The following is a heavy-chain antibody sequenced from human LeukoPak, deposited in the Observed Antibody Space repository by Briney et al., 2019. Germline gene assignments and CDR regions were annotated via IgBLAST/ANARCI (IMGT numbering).Heavy chain of an antibody. CDR1: GFTFDDYG. D-gene: IGHD3-3*01. V-gene: IGHV3-20*04. J-gene: IGHJ4*02. Sequence: GGSLRLSCAASGFTFDDYGMSWVRQAPGKGLEWVSGINWNGGSAGYADSVKGRFTISRDNAKKSLFLQMNSLRAEDTALYYCARGRYYDFWSGYSDYWGQETLVTVSS. CDR2: INWNGGSA. CDR3: ARGRYYDFWSGYSDY.